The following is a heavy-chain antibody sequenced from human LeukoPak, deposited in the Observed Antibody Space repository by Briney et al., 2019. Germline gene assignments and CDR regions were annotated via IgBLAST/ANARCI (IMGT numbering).Heavy chain of an antibody. V-gene: IGHV3-23*01. CDR2: ISTSGGST. D-gene: IGHD4-23*01. CDR3: AKRRTTVVTLDS. Sequence: GGSLRLSCAASGFTFTNFAMSWVRQPPGKGLEWVPAISTSGGSTYYADSVKGRFTISRDNSKNTLFLQMNSLRAEDTAVYYCAKRRTTVVTLDSWGQGTLVTVSS. J-gene: IGHJ4*02. CDR1: GFTFTNFA.